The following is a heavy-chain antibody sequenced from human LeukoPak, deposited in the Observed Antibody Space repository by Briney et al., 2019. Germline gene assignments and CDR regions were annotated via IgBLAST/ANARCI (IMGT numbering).Heavy chain of an antibody. Sequence: SETLSLTCTVSGGSISSYYWSWIRQPPGKGLVWIGYIYYSGSTNYNPSLKSRVTISVDTSKNQFSLKLSSVTAADTAVYYCARNLGGWYRAFDIWGQGTMVTLSS. CDR2: IYYSGST. CDR1: GGSISSYY. CDR3: ARNLGGWYRAFDI. V-gene: IGHV4-59*01. D-gene: IGHD6-19*01. J-gene: IGHJ3*02.